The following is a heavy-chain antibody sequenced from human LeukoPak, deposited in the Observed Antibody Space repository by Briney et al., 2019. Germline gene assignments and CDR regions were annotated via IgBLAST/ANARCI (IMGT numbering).Heavy chain of an antibody. Sequence: ASVKVSCKASGGTFSGYAISWVRQAPGQGLEWMGRIIPIFGTANYAQKFQGRVTITTDESTSTAYMELSSLRSEDTAVYYCARDLKAYYDFWSGYPNYYYYMDVWGKGTTVTVSS. CDR2: IIPIFGTA. CDR3: ARDLKAYYDFWSGYPNYYYYMDV. V-gene: IGHV1-69*05. J-gene: IGHJ6*03. D-gene: IGHD3-3*01. CDR1: GGTFSGYA.